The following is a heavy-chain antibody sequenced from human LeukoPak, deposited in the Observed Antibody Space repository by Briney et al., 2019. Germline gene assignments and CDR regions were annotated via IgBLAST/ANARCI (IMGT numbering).Heavy chain of an antibody. CDR2: INTDGSST. CDR1: LFTFGIYW. V-gene: IGHV3-74*01. D-gene: IGHD5-18*01. Sequence: QPGGSLRLSCAATLFTFGIYWVHWVRQAPGKGLVWVSRINTDGSSTSYADSVKGRFTISRDNAKNTLYLQMNSQTAEDWAVYYSTILVTNTAELDYWGQGTLVTVSS. J-gene: IGHJ4*02. CDR3: TILVTNTAELDY.